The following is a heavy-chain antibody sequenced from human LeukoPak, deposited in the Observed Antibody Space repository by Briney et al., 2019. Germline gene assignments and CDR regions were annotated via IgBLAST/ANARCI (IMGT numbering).Heavy chain of an antibody. CDR3: TRDGTVIRELPRRARTFYGMDV. D-gene: IGHD3-10*01. Sequence: GGSLRLSCAASGFTFSNYDMHWVRQVTGKGLEWVSGIDNAGDTYYSDSVRGRFTISRENAKNSLYLQVNSLRAEDTAVYYCTRDGTVIRELPRRARTFYGMDVWGQGTTVTVSS. J-gene: IGHJ6*02. V-gene: IGHV3-13*01. CDR2: IDNAGDT. CDR1: GFTFSNYD.